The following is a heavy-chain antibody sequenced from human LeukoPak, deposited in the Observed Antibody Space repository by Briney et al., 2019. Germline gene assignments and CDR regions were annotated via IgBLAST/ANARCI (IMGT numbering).Heavy chain of an antibody. CDR1: GDSISSYA. D-gene: IGHD3-10*01. Sequence: PSETLSLTCSVSGDSISSYAWSWIRRPPGKGLEWIGDISRSGDTNYSPSLKSRLTISVDMSKNQFSLKLRSVTAADTAVYYCAKDRGGGRDAFGIWGQGTVVTVSS. J-gene: IGHJ3*02. CDR3: AKDRGGGRDAFGI. V-gene: IGHV4-59*01. CDR2: ISRSGDT.